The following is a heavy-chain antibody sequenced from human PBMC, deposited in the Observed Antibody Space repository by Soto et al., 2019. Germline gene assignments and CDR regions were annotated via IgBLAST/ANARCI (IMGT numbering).Heavy chain of an antibody. D-gene: IGHD1-1*01. J-gene: IGHJ4*02. CDR2: INAFFKGT. V-gene: IGHV1-69*13. CDR3: AKVLTATWRGIAGTFDY. CDR1: GGAFSGHA. Sequence: SVKVSCKASGGAFSGHAISWLRQAPGQGLEWMGQINAFFKGTKYAQKFQGRVTITADDSTSTAYMDLSSLTSEDTAVYYCAKVLTATWRGIAGTFDYWGQGTLVTVSS.